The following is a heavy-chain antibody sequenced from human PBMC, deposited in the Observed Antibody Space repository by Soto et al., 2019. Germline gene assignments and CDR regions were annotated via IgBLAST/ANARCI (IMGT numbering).Heavy chain of an antibody. CDR3: ARMADDYGVPVGSEYFQH. CDR1: GGSISSYY. V-gene: IGHV4-59*08. J-gene: IGHJ1*01. Sequence: QVQLQESGPGLVKPSETLSLTCTVSGGSISSYYWSWIRQPPGKGLEWIGYIYYSGSTNYNPSLKSRVIISVDTSKNQFSLKLSSVTAADTAVYYCARMADDYGVPVGSEYFQHWGQGTLVTVSS. CDR2: IYYSGST. D-gene: IGHD4-17*01.